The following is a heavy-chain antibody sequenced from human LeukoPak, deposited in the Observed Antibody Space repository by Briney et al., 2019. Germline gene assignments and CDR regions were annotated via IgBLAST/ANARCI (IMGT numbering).Heavy chain of an antibody. D-gene: IGHD2-15*01. Sequence: PGGTLTLTCAASGFTFSSYWMHWVRQAPGKGLVWVSRINSDGSSTSYADSVKGRSTLSRDNAKTTLYLQMNSLRAEDTAVYYCAREPCSGGSCYVGGFDYWGQGTLVTVSS. CDR1: GFTFSSYW. CDR2: INSDGSST. CDR3: AREPCSGGSCYVGGFDY. V-gene: IGHV3-74*01. J-gene: IGHJ4*02.